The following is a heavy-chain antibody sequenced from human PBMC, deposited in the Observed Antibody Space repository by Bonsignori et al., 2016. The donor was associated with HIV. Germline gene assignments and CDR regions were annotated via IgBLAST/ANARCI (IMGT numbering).Heavy chain of an antibody. CDR2: IGSDFHT. J-gene: IGHJ4*02. D-gene: IGHD2-8*02. Sequence: WIRQPPGKGPEWVSGIGSDFHTLYTDSVRGRFTISRDNSENTIFLQMNSLRVEDSAIYFCVKDIYWWSFDHWGPGVLVTVSS. V-gene: IGHV3-23*01. CDR3: VKDIYWWSFDH.